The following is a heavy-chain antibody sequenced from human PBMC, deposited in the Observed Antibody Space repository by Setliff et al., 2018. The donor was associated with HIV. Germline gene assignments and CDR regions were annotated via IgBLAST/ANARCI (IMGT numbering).Heavy chain of an antibody. Sequence: LRLSCAASGFTFSSFAMHWVRQAPGKGLEWVAVISSDGSSKYYEDSVKGRFSIFRDNSMKMLYLQMNSLRPEDTAVFYCAREATIVVVPAAGYMDVWGKGTTVTVSS. CDR1: GFTFSSFA. CDR2: ISSDGSSK. D-gene: IGHD2-2*01. J-gene: IGHJ6*03. CDR3: AREATIVVVPAAGYMDV. V-gene: IGHV3-30*04.